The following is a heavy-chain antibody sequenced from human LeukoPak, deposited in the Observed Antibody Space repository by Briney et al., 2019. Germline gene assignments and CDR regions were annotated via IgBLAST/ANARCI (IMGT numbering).Heavy chain of an antibody. Sequence: GASVKVSCKASGYTFTDYYIHWVRQAPGQGLEWMGWINPNSGSTNYAQNLQGRVSMTRDTSISTAHMELSRLRSDDTAVYYCARDYVDNFDSFGYIALVQWGQGTLVIVSS. CDR1: GYTFTDYY. CDR2: INPNSGST. D-gene: IGHD3-22*01. CDR3: ARDYVDNFDSFGYIALVQ. V-gene: IGHV1-2*02. J-gene: IGHJ4*02.